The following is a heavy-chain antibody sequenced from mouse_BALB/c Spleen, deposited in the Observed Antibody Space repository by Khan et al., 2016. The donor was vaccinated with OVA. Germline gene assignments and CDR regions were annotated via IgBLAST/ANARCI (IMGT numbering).Heavy chain of an antibody. CDR2: LNTYTGKP. CDR3: ARVGFNGTMDY. V-gene: IGHV9-3-1*01. CDR1: GYTFTNYG. Sequence: QVQLQQSGPELKKPGETVKISCKASGYTFTNYGMNWMKQAPGKGLKWMGWLNTYTGKPTYADDFKGRFAFSLETSATTAYLQINNLKNEDTATFVCARVGFNGTMDYWGQGTSVTVSS. J-gene: IGHJ4*01.